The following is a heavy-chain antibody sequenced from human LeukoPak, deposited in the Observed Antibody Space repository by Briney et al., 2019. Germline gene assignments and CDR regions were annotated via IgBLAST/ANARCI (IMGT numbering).Heavy chain of an antibody. CDR2: IIPIFTTA. CDR1: GGTFSNYP. D-gene: IGHD4-23*01. Sequence: SVKVSCKASGGTFSNYPISWVRQAPGQGLAWMGGIIPIFTTADYAQKFQGRVTITADESTSTAYMELRSLRSDDTAVYYCARLGTTTVDYYYYYMDVWGKGTTVTISS. V-gene: IGHV1-69*13. CDR3: ARLGTTTVDYYYYYMDV. J-gene: IGHJ6*03.